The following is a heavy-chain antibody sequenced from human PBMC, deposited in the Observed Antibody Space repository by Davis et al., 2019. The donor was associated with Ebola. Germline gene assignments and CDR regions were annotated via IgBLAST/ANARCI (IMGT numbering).Heavy chain of an antibody. CDR1: GFTFSSYW. J-gene: IGHJ4*02. CDR3: ATSRTFDY. V-gene: IGHV3-7*03. D-gene: IGHD2-2*01. CDR2: IKEDGSEK. Sequence: GESLKISCVASGFTFSSYWMSWVRQAPGKGLEWVASIKEDGSEKYYLDSVKGRFTTSRDNAQISLYLQMNSLRDEDTAVYYCATSRTFDYWGQGTLVTVSS.